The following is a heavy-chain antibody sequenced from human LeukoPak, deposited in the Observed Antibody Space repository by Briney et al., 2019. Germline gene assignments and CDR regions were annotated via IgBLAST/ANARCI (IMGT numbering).Heavy chain of an antibody. D-gene: IGHD5-12*01. CDR1: GVSISSYY. J-gene: IGHJ3*02. CDR3: ARSYSGYDLHAFDI. CDR2: IYYSGST. V-gene: IGHV4-59*01. Sequence: SETLSLTCTVSGVSISSYYWSWIRQPPGKGLEWIGYIYYSGSTNYNPSLKSRVTISVDTSKNQFSLKLSSVTAADTAVYYCARSYSGYDLHAFDIWGQGTMVTVSS.